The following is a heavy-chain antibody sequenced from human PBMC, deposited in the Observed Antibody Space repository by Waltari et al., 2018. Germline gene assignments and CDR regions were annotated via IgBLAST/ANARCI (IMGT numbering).Heavy chain of an antibody. CDR3: ATSGGGMVRGVIRDNWFDP. Sequence: SDTRYSPSFQGQVTISADKSISTAYLQWSSLKASDTAMYYCATSGGGMVRGVIRDNWFDPWGQGTLVTVSS. V-gene: IGHV5-51*01. D-gene: IGHD3-10*01. CDR2: SDT. J-gene: IGHJ5*02.